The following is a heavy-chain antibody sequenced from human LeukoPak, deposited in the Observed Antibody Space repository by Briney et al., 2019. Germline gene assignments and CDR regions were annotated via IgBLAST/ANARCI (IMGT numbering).Heavy chain of an antibody. Sequence: PSETLSLTCTVSGGSISGYYWSWLRQPPGKGLEWIGYIYYSGSTNYNPSLKSRVTISVDTSKNQFSLKLSSVTAADTAVYYCARGDRGPSPWYYYYGMDVWGQGTTVTVSS. V-gene: IGHV4-59*01. CDR2: IYYSGST. CDR3: ARGDRGPSPWYYYYGMDV. CDR1: GGSISGYY. D-gene: IGHD2-21*02. J-gene: IGHJ6*02.